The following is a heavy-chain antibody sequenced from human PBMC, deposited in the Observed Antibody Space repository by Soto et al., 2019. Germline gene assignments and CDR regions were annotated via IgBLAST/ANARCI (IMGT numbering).Heavy chain of an antibody. CDR2: IYYSGST. CDR1: GGSISNYY. V-gene: IGHV4-59*01. Sequence: QVQLQESGPGLVKPSETLSLTCTVSGGSISNYYWSWIRQPPGKGLEWIGNIYYSGSTNYNPSLKRRVAIAVDSSKNQCSLRLTSVTAADTAVYYCATGGTTVTHEKFWGQGTLVTVSS. J-gene: IGHJ4*02. D-gene: IGHD4-17*01. CDR3: ATGGTTVTHEKF.